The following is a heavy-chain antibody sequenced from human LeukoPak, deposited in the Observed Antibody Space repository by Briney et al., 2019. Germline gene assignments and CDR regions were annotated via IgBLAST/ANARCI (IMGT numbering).Heavy chain of an antibody. CDR1: GFTFSSFA. CDR2: IAANT. Sequence: TGGSLTLSCAASGFTFSSFAMSRVHQAPGKGLEWVSTIAANTYFADSVKGRFTISRDNSKNTLYLQMNSLRAEDTAVYYCVKDFKRGPAFIQPADCNFDYWGQGALVTVSS. D-gene: IGHD2/OR15-2a*01. V-gene: IGHV3-23*01. J-gene: IGHJ4*02. CDR3: VKDFKRGPAFIQPADCNFDY.